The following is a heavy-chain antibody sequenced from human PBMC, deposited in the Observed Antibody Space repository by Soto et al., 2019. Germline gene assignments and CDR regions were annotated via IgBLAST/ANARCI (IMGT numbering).Heavy chain of an antibody. J-gene: IGHJ6*02. Sequence: SETLSLTCTVSGGSISSGDYYWSWIRQPPGKGLEWIGYIYYSGSKYYSPSLKSRVTMSVDTSKNQFSLKLSFVTAADTAVYYCARHRGDYGYEDYYGMDVWGQGTTVTVSS. CDR2: IYYSGSK. V-gene: IGHV4-30-4*01. D-gene: IGHD4-17*01. CDR1: GGSISSGDYY. CDR3: ARHRGDYGYEDYYGMDV.